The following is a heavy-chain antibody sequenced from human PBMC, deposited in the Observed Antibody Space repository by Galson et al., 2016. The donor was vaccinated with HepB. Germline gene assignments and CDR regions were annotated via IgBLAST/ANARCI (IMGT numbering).Heavy chain of an antibody. Sequence: LRLSCAASGFTFSSYWMSWVRQAPGKGLEWVANIKQDGSEKFYVGSVKGRFTISRDNAKNSLYLQLNSLRAEDTAVYYCARDLLHFVLVPAAGTFDIWGQGTMVTVSS. CDR2: IKQDGSEK. D-gene: IGHD2-2*01. CDR1: GFTFSSYW. CDR3: ARDLLHFVLVPAAGTFDI. J-gene: IGHJ3*02. V-gene: IGHV3-7*01.